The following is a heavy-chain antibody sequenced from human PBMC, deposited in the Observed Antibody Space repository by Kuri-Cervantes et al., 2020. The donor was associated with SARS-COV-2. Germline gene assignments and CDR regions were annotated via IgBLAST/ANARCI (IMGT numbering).Heavy chain of an antibody. CDR1: GYTFTGYY. D-gene: IGHD4-23*01. V-gene: IGHV1-2*02. CDR2: INPNSGGT. J-gene: IGHJ3*02. Sequence: ASVKVSCKASGYTFTGYYMHWVRQAPGQGLEWMGWINPNSGGTNYAQKFQGRVTITTDESTSTAYMEPSSLRSEDTAVYYCARGYGGQPYEYDAFDIWGQGTMVTVSS. CDR3: ARGYGGQPYEYDAFDI.